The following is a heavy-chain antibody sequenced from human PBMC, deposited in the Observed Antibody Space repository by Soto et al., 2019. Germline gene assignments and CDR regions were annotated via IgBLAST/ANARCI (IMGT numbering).Heavy chain of an antibody. CDR3: ARDLPPIDF. CDR2: IVVGSGNT. J-gene: IGHJ4*02. V-gene: IGHV1-58*02. Sequence: ASVKVSCKASGFTFTSSAMQWVRQARGQRLEWIGWIVVGSGNTNYAQKFQERVSITRDMSTRTAYMELSSLRSEDTAVYYCARDLPPIDFWGQGTLVTVSS. CDR1: GFTFTSSA.